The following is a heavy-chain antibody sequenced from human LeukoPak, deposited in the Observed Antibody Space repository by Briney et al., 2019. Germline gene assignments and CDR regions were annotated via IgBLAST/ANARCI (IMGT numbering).Heavy chain of an antibody. CDR2: ISSSSSYI. J-gene: IGHJ4*02. Sequence: GGSLRLPCAASGFTFSSYSMNWVRQAPGKGLEWVSSISSSSSYIYYADSVKGRFTISRDNAKNSLYLQMNSLRAEDTAVYYCARDPSKTYYYDSSGYDWGQGTLVTVSS. CDR3: ARDPSKTYYYDSSGYD. V-gene: IGHV3-21*01. D-gene: IGHD3-22*01. CDR1: GFTFSSYS.